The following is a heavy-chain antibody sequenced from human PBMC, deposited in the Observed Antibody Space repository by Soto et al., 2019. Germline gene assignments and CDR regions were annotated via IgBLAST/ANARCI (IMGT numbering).Heavy chain of an antibody. J-gene: IGHJ4*02. V-gene: IGHV3-23*01. CDR3: AKVSSSWYAGFFDL. CDR2: LSGSGDSK. CDR1: GFTFSSHA. D-gene: IGHD6-13*01. Sequence: GESLRLSCTASGFTFSSHAMTWVRQAPGKGLEWVSGLSGSGDSKYYADSVKGRFTISRDNSMNTLYLQMKTLRAEDTAVYYCAKVSSSWYAGFFDLWGQGT.